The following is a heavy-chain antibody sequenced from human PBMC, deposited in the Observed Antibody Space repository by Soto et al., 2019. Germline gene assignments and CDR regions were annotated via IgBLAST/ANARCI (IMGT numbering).Heavy chain of an antibody. CDR3: ARHYSSGSRNWFDP. Sequence: SETLSLTCSVSGGSINSSSYFWGWVRQPPGKGLEWIGSIYYSGSTYYNPSLRSRVTISVDTSKNQFSLKLSSVTAADTAVSYCARHYSSGSRNWFDPWGQGTLVTVSS. J-gene: IGHJ5*02. D-gene: IGHD6-19*01. CDR1: GGSINSSSYF. CDR2: IYYSGST. V-gene: IGHV4-39*01.